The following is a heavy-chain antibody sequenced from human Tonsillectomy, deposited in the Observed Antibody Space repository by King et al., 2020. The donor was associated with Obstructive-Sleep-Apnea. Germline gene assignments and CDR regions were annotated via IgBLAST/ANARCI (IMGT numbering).Heavy chain of an antibody. CDR1: GFTFSNYG. CDR3: ARGVYSGSYYRTYYFDY. V-gene: IGHV3-30*19. D-gene: IGHD1-26*01. Sequence: VQLVESGGGVVQPGKSLRLSCAASGFTFSNYGMHWVRQAPGKGLEWVAVISYDGSNNYCADSVKGRFTISRDNSKNTLYLQMNSLRAEDTAVYYCARGVYSGSYYRTYYFDYWGQGTLVTVSS. J-gene: IGHJ4*02. CDR2: ISYDGSNN.